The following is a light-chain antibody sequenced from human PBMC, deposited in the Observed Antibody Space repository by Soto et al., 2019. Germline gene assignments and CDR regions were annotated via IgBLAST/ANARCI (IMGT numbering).Light chain of an antibody. Sequence: QSALTQPASVSGSPGQSITISCTGTSSDVGGYNYVSWYQQHPGKAPKFLIYEVSNRPSGVSNRFSGSKSGNTASLTISGLQAEDEADYYCTSYTSSSVVVFGGGTKVTVL. CDR2: EVS. CDR1: SSDVGGYNY. CDR3: TSYTSSSVVV. J-gene: IGLJ2*01. V-gene: IGLV2-14*01.